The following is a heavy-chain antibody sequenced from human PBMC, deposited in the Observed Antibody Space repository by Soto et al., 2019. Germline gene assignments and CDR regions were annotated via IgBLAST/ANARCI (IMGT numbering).Heavy chain of an antibody. D-gene: IGHD5-12*01. CDR3: ARMAVATIGYSYGSYYYYGMDV. Sequence: GASVKVSCKASGGTFSSYAISWVRQAPGQGLEWMGGIIPIFGTANYAQKFQGRVTITADESTSTAYMELNSLRAEDTAVYYCARMAVATIGYSYGSYYYYGMDVWGQGTTVTVSS. V-gene: IGHV1-69*13. J-gene: IGHJ6*02. CDR2: IIPIFGTA. CDR1: GGTFSSYA.